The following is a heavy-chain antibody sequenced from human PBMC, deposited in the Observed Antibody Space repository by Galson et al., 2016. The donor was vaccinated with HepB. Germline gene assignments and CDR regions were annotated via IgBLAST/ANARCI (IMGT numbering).Heavy chain of an antibody. CDR1: GGSFSGYY. Sequence: SETLSLTCALYGGSFSGYYWSWIRQPPGKGLEWIGEINHSGSTNYNPSLKSRVTISVDTSKNHFSLKLSSVTAADTAVYYCARATFGWLLESYFYYYAMDVWGHGTTVTVSS. D-gene: IGHD5-12*01. CDR3: ARATFGWLLESYFYYYAMDV. CDR2: INHSGST. V-gene: IGHV4-34*01. J-gene: IGHJ6*02.